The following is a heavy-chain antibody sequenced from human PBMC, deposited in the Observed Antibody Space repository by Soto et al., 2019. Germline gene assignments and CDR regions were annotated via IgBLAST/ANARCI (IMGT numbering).Heavy chain of an antibody. J-gene: IGHJ4*02. CDR3: ARIGLENYDILTGYLPYYFDY. CDR2: ISSSGSTI. D-gene: IGHD3-9*01. V-gene: IGHV3-48*03. CDR1: GFTFSSYE. Sequence: EVQLVESGGGLVQPGGSLRLSCAASGFTFSSYEMNWVRQAPGKGLEWVSYISSSGSTIYYADSVKGRFTISRDNAKNSLYLQMNSLRAEDTAVYYCARIGLENYDILTGYLPYYFDYWGQGTLVTVSS.